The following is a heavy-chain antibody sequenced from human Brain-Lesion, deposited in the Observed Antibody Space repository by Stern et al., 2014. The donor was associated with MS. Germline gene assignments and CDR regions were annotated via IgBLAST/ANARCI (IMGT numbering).Heavy chain of an antibody. CDR2: IFNSGST. CDR1: GGSISSGGYY. CDR3: ARGRVVPGFQYYATDV. V-gene: IGHV4-61*02. J-gene: IGHJ6*02. Sequence: QVQLMQSGPGLVKPSQTLSLSCTVSGGSISSGGYYWSWIRQPAGKGLEWIGRIFNSGSTSYNPSLQSRATISIDTSKNQFSLRLTPMTAADTAVYYCARGRVVPGFQYYATDVWGQGTTVIVSS. D-gene: IGHD2-2*01.